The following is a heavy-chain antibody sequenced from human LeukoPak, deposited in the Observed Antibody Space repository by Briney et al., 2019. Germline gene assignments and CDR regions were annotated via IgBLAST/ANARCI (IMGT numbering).Heavy chain of an antibody. D-gene: IGHD3-10*01. Sequence: GASVKVSCKASGYTFTSYDNNWVRQATGQGLEWMGWMNPNSGNTGYAQKFQGRVTMTRNTSISTAYMELSSLRSEDTAVYYCAREPDQLGETDDYWGQGTLVTVSS. CDR2: MNPNSGNT. V-gene: IGHV1-8*01. CDR1: GYTFTSYD. J-gene: IGHJ4*02. CDR3: AREPDQLGETDDY.